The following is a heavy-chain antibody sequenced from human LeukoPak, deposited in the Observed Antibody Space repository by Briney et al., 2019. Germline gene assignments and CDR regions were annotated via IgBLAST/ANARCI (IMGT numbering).Heavy chain of an antibody. V-gene: IGHV4-39*07. CDR3: ADSSSFVY. J-gene: IGHJ4*02. CDR2: IYYSGST. D-gene: IGHD6-13*01. CDR1: GGSISSSSYY. Sequence: PSETLSLTCTVSGGSISSSSYYWGWIRQPPGKGLEWIGSIYYSGSTYYNPSLKSRVTISVDTSKNQFSLKLSSVTAADTAVYYCADSSSFVYWGQGTLVTVSS.